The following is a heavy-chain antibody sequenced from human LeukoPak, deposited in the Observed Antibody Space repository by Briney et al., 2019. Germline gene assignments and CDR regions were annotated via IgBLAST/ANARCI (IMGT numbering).Heavy chain of an antibody. CDR1: GYSISSGYY. CDR2: IYHSGST. CDR3: ASQTYDFWSGYYISYFDY. D-gene: IGHD3-3*01. J-gene: IGHJ4*02. V-gene: IGHV4-38-2*01. Sequence: SETLSLTCAVSGYSISSGYYWGWIRQPPGKGLEWIGGIYHSGSTYYNPSLKSRVTISVDTSKNQFSLKLSSVTAADTAVYYCASQTYDFWSGYYISYFDYWGQGTLVTVSS.